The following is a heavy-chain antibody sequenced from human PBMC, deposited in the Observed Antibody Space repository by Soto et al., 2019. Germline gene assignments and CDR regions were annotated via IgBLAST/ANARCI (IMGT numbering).Heavy chain of an antibody. Sequence: SETLALTCTVSGGSLSASSYYWGWIRQPPGKGLEWIGSMDHSGSTNYNPSLKSRVTISVDTSKNQFSLKLTSVTAADTAVYYCARHKIPRLFDYWGQGTLVTVSS. CDR3: ARHKIPRLFDY. CDR1: GGSLSASSYY. D-gene: IGHD2-21*01. J-gene: IGHJ4*02. V-gene: IGHV4-39*01. CDR2: MDHSGST.